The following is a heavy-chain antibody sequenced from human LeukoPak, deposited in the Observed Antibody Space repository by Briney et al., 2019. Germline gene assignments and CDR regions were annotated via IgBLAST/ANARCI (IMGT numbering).Heavy chain of an antibody. CDR3: ARQRVFYDSYGYYDF. Sequence: SETLSLTCTVSGGSIRNTIYYWGWIRQPPGKGLEWIGNIHYSESTYYNPSLKGRVTISVDKSKNHFSLKLSSVTAADTAVYYCARQRVFYDSYGYYDFWGQGTLVTVSS. J-gene: IGHJ4*02. D-gene: IGHD3-22*01. V-gene: IGHV4-39*01. CDR2: IHYSEST. CDR1: GGSIRNTIYY.